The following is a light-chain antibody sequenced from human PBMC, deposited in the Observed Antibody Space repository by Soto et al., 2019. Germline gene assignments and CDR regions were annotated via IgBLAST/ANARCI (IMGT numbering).Light chain of an antibody. CDR3: QQYGSSLYT. CDR2: GTS. J-gene: IGKJ2*01. CDR1: QSVSSSY. V-gene: IGKV3-20*01. Sequence: EIVLTQSPGTLSLSPGERATLSCRASQSVSSSYLAWYQQKPGLAPRLLVYGTSSRATGIPARFNGSGCGSDFTLTISSLEPEDFAVYYGQQYGSSLYTVGQGTKLEIK.